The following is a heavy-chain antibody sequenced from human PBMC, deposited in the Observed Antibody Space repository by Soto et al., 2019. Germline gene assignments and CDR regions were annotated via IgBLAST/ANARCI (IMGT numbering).Heavy chain of an antibody. D-gene: IGHD4-17*01. CDR3: ATNYGDYYYYGMDV. V-gene: IGHV3-64*01. J-gene: IGHJ6*02. CDR1: GFTFSSYA. CDR2: ISSNGGST. Sequence: EVQLVESGGGLVQPGGSLRLSCAASGFTFSSYAMHWVRQAPGKGLEYVSAISSNGGSTYYANSVKGRFTISRDNSKNTLYLQMASLRAEDMAVYYCATNYGDYYYYGMDVWGQGTTVTVSS.